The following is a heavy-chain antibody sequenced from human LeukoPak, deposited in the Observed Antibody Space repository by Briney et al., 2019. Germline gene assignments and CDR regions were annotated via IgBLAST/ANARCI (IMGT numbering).Heavy chain of an antibody. Sequence: GGSLRLSCAASGYNFSPFWMHWVRQAPGKGLVWVSHINADGSKIVYADSVKGRFTISRDNAKNTLFLQMDSLRAEDTAVYYCARDRGNPDSFSIWGQGTVVTVSS. CDR1: GYNFSPFW. CDR2: INADGSKI. D-gene: IGHD3-10*01. J-gene: IGHJ3*02. V-gene: IGHV3-74*01. CDR3: ARDRGNPDSFSI.